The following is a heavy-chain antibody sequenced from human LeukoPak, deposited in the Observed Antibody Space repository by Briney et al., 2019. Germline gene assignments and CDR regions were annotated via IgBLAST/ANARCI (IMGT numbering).Heavy chain of an antibody. CDR2: IKIDGTEK. J-gene: IGHJ4*01. Sequence: GGSLRLSCAASGFAFGTYCMTWVREAPGEGREGVANIKIDGTEKRYADSVKGRFTIPRDNAKNSMYLQMSRLRAEETAVYYCARRVVGGTDYFEYWGQEPWSPSPQ. CDR1: GFAFGTYC. V-gene: IGHV3-7*01. CDR3: ARRVVGGTDYFEY. D-gene: IGHD1-26*01.